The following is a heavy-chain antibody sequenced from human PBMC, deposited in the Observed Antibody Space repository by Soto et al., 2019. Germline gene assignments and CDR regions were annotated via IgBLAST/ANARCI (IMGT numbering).Heavy chain of an antibody. CDR2: IIPIFGTA. D-gene: IGHD3-22*01. J-gene: IGHJ6*02. CDR1: GGTFSSYA. CDR3: SRAVEVGYSRRDYYDGMDF. V-gene: IGHV1-69*12. Sequence: QVQLVQSGAEVKKPGSSVKVSCKASGGTFSSYAISWVRQAPGQGLEWMGGIIPIFGTANYAQKFKGRVTITADESKSTAKMEVSSLRSEDTAVYYCSRAVEVGYSRRDYYDGMDFWGQGTTVTVSS.